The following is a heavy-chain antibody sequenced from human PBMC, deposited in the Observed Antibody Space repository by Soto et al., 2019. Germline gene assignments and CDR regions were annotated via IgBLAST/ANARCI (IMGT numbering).Heavy chain of an antibody. V-gene: IGHV1-69*06. Sequence: ASVKVSCKASGGTFSSYAISWVRQAPGQGLEWMGGIIPISGTANYAQKFQGRVTITADKSTSTAYMELSSLRSADTAVYYCARGVGFGYYYYHMDLWGQGTTVTVSS. J-gene: IGHJ6*02. CDR3: ARGVGFGYYYYHMDL. D-gene: IGHD3-10*01. CDR1: GGTFSSYA. CDR2: IIPISGTA.